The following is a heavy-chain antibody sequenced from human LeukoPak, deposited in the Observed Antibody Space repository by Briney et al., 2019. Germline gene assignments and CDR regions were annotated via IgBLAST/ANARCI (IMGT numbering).Heavy chain of an antibody. J-gene: IGHJ6*02. V-gene: IGHV1-24*01. CDR2: FDPEDGET. Sequence: ASVKVSCKVSGYTLTELSMHWVRQAPGKGLEWMGGFDPEDGETIYAQKFQGRVTMTEDTSTDTAYMELSSLRSEDTAVYYCATGGKFGDYDNDPPYYYGMDVWGQGTTVTVSS. CDR1: GYTLTELS. CDR3: ATGGKFGDYDNDPPYYYGMDV. D-gene: IGHD3-3*01.